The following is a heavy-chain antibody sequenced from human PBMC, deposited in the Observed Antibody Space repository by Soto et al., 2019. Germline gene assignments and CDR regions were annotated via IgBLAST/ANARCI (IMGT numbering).Heavy chain of an antibody. CDR1: GFSLTTSEVG. CDR2: IYWDDDK. Sequence: QITLKESGPTLVNVTQTLTLTCTFSGFSLTTSEVGVGWIRQPPGKALEWLAFIYWDDDKRSSPSLKSRLTIIKATSKNQVLLTMTNMDPVDTAPYYCAHRRNDYSGTDAFDIWGQGTMVIVSS. V-gene: IGHV2-5*02. CDR3: AHRRNDYSGTDAFDI. J-gene: IGHJ3*02. D-gene: IGHD1-26*01.